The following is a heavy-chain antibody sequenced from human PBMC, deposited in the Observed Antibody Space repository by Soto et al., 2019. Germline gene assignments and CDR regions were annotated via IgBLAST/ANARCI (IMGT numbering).Heavy chain of an antibody. J-gene: IGHJ3*02. Sequence: GGSLRLSCAASGFTFSSYGMHWVRQAPGKGLEWVAVIWYDGSNKYYADSVKGRFTISRDNSKNTLYLQMNSLRAEDTAVYYCARDLSYDYIWGSYPQLDAFDIWGQGTMVTVSS. D-gene: IGHD3-16*02. CDR1: GFTFSSYG. V-gene: IGHV3-33*01. CDR2: IWYDGSNK. CDR3: ARDLSYDYIWGSYPQLDAFDI.